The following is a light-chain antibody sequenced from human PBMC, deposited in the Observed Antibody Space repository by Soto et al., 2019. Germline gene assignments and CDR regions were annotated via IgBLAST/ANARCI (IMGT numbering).Light chain of an antibody. Sequence: QSALTQPASVSGSPGQSITISCTGTSNDVGSYNLVSWYQQHPGKAPKVMIYEGSKRPSGVSNRFSGSKSGNTASLTISGLQAEDEAAYYCCSYASITTWVFGGGTKVTVL. CDR1: SNDVGSYNL. CDR2: EGS. CDR3: CSYASITTWV. V-gene: IGLV2-23*01. J-gene: IGLJ3*02.